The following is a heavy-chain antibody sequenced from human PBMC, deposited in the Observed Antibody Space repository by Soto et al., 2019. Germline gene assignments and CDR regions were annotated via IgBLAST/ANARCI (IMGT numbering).Heavy chain of an antibody. V-gene: IGHV3-23*01. Sequence: EVQLLESGGGLVQPGGSLRLSCAASGFTFSSYAMSWVRQAPGKGLAWVSAISGSGGSTYYADSVKGRFAISRDNSKNTLYLQMNSLRVEDTAVYDWAKGSSSWFSDYWGQEPLVTVSS. CDR2: ISGSGGST. CDR1: GFTFSSYA. D-gene: IGHD6-13*01. J-gene: IGHJ4*02. CDR3: AKGSSSWFSDY.